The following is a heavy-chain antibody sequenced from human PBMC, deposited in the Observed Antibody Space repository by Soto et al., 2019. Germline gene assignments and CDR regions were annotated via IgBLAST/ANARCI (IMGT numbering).Heavy chain of an antibody. J-gene: IGHJ6*02. D-gene: IGHD2-21*02. CDR1: GFSLSTSGVS. CDR3: AHSRCGGDCLQSYPSHYYYGMDV. CDR2: IYWDDDK. Sequence: QITLKESGPTLVKPTQTLTLTCTFSGFSLSTSGVSVGWIRQPPGKALEWLALIYWDDDKRYSPSLQSRLTITKDTSKNQVVLRMTNMDPVDTATYYCAHSRCGGDCLQSYPSHYYYGMDVWGQGTTVTVSS. V-gene: IGHV2-5*02.